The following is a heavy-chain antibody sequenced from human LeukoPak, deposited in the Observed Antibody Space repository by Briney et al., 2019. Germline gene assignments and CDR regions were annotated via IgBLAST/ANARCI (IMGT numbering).Heavy chain of an antibody. J-gene: IGHJ4*02. CDR1: GGTFSNYA. CDR2: IIPIFGTA. D-gene: IGHD6-13*01. V-gene: IGHV1-69*01. Sequence: ASVKVSCKASGGTFSNYAISWVRQAPGQGLEWMGGIIPIFGTANYAQKFQGRVTITADESTSTAYMELSSLRSEDTAVYYCARDCRIAATGACGYFDYWGQGTLVTVSS. CDR3: ARDCRIAATGACGYFDY.